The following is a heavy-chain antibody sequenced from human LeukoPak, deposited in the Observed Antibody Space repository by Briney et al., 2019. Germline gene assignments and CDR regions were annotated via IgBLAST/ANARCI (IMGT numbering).Heavy chain of an antibody. CDR2: INHSGST. Sequence: SETLSLTCAVYGGSFSGYYWSWIRQPPGKGLEWIGEINHSGSTHYNPSLKSRVTISVDTSKNQFSLKLSSVTAADTAVYYCARVPAAIYYYYYMDVWGKGTTVTVSS. D-gene: IGHD2-15*01. CDR3: ARVPAAIYYYYYMDV. J-gene: IGHJ6*03. CDR1: GGSFSGYY. V-gene: IGHV4-34*01.